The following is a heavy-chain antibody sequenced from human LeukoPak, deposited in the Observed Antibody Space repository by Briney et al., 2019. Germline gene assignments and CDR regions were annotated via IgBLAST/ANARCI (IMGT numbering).Heavy chain of an antibody. CDR2: IYHSGST. J-gene: IGHJ4*02. V-gene: IGHV4-39*01. CDR3: ARHRLSGYYDTGGHYNFDY. CDR1: GGSISSSSYY. Sequence: SETLSLTCTVSGGSISSSSYYWGWIRQPPGKGLEWIGSIYHSGSTYYNPSLKSRVTISVDTSKNQFSLKLSSVTAADTAVYYCARHRLSGYYDTGGHYNFDYWGQGTLVTVSS. D-gene: IGHD3-22*01.